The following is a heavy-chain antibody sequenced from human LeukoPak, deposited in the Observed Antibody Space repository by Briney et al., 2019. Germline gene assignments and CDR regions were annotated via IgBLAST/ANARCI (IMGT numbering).Heavy chain of an antibody. CDR2: ISGSGGSI. V-gene: IGHV3-23*01. J-gene: IGHJ6*04. Sequence: GGSLRLSCAASGFTFSSYGMSWVRQAPGKGLAWVSAISGSGGSIYYADSVKGRFTISRDNAKNSLYLQMNSLRAEDTAVYYCAELGITMIGGVWGKGTTVTISS. CDR3: AELGITMIGGV. D-gene: IGHD3-10*02. CDR1: GFTFSSYG.